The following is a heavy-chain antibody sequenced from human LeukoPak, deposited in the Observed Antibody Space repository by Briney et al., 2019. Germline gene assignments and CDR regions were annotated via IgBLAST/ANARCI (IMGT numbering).Heavy chain of an antibody. V-gene: IGHV3-30*02. J-gene: IGHJ4*02. CDR2: IRYDGSNK. CDR3: ARETRNYYDSSGFGD. D-gene: IGHD3-22*01. CDR1: GFTFSSYG. Sequence: GGSLRFSCAASGFTFSSYGMHWVRQAPGKGLEWVAFIRYDGSNKYYADSVKGRFTISRDNSKNTLYLQMNSLRAEDTAVYYCARETRNYYDSSGFGDWGQGTLVTVSS.